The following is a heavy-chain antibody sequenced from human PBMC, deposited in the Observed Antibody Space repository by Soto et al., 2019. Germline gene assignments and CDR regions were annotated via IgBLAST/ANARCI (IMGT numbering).Heavy chain of an antibody. CDR1: GFTFSSYS. CDR3: ATYYGDYDDGHFDY. Sequence: GGSLRLSCAASGFTFSSYSMNWVRQAPGKGLEWVSYISSSSSTIYYADSVKGRFTISRDNAKNSLYLQMNSLRAEDTAVYYCATYYGDYDDGHFDYWGQGTLVTVSS. CDR2: ISSSSSTI. V-gene: IGHV3-48*01. J-gene: IGHJ4*02. D-gene: IGHD4-17*01.